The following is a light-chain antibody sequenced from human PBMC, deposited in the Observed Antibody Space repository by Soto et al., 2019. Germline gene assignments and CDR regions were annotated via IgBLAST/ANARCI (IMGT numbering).Light chain of an antibody. CDR1: QNIGTS. CDR2: DAS. CDR3: QQCFWHWT. V-gene: IGKV1-5*01. Sequence: DVKMNQSPSTLSASVGDRVTITCRASQNIGTSLALYQQTPGKAPKLLISDASTLESGVPSRFGGSGSGTEFTLSITSLQPDEFATYHCQQCFWHWTFGQGSKV. J-gene: IGKJ1*01.